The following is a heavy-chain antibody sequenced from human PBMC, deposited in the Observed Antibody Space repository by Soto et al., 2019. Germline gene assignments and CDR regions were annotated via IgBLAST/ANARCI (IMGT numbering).Heavy chain of an antibody. Sequence: GGSLRLSCAASGFTFSSYGMHWVRQAPGKGLEWVAVISYDGSNKYYADSVKGRFTISGDNSKNTLYLQMNSLRAEDTAVYYCAKEEYYYGSGTGAFDIWGQGTMVTVSS. V-gene: IGHV3-30*18. D-gene: IGHD3-10*01. J-gene: IGHJ3*02. CDR2: ISYDGSNK. CDR1: GFTFSSYG. CDR3: AKEEYYYGSGTGAFDI.